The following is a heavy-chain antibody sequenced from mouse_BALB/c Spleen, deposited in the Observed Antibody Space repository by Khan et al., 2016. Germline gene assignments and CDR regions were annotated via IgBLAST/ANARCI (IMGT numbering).Heavy chain of an antibody. Sequence: EVELVESGGGLVKPGGSLKLSCAASGFTFSSHAMSWVRQTTEKRLEWITSISSGGTTFYPDSLKGRFTISRDNAMNILYLQMSSLRSEDTAMYYCVRGVIMVVDYFDYWGQGTTLSLL. CDR1: GFTFSSHA. D-gene: IGHD2-3*01. J-gene: IGHJ2*01. CDR2: ISSGGTT. CDR3: VRGVIMVVDYFDY. V-gene: IGHV5-6-5*01.